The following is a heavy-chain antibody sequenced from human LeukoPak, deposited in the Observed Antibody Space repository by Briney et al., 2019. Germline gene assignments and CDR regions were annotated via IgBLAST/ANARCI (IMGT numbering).Heavy chain of an antibody. V-gene: IGHV3-53*01. Sequence: VYLCFSCAASAFTVCSIYLSWLPHAPGKGLEWGLVPYSGGSTYSAEFVKGRFTISRDNSKNTRYLQMNSLRAEDTAVYYCARGAANVLLWFGETGNHAFDIWGQGTMVTVSS. CDR2: PYSGGST. CDR3: ARGAANVLLWFGETGNHAFDI. D-gene: IGHD3-10*01. J-gene: IGHJ3*02. CDR1: AFTVCSIY.